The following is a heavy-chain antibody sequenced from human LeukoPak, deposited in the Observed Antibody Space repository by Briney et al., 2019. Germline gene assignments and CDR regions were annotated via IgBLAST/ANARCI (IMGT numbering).Heavy chain of an antibody. J-gene: IGHJ4*02. CDR1: GFIFSGSA. D-gene: IGHD6-13*01. V-gene: IGHV3-73*01. CDR2: IRSKANSDAT. CDR3: TSRQGGSSWFYFDY. Sequence: GGSLRLSCAASGFIFSGSAMHWVRQASGKGLEWVGRIRSKANSDATEYAASVKGRFTISRDDSKSTAYLQMNSLKTEDTAVYYCTSRQGGSSWFYFDYWGQGTLVTVSS.